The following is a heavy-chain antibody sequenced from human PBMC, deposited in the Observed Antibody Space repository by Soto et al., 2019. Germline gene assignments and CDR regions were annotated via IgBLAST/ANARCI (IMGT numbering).Heavy chain of an antibody. V-gene: IGHV3-64*01. CDR2: ISSNGGST. J-gene: IGHJ3*02. CDR1: GFTFSSYA. CDR3: ARVYSSSWYDCFDI. D-gene: IGHD6-13*01. Sequence: EVQLVESGGGLVQPGGSLRLSYAASGFTFSSYAMHWVRQAPGKGLEYVSAISSNGGSTYYANSVKGRFTISRDNSKNTLYLQMGSLRAEDMAVYYCARVYSSSWYDCFDIWGQGTMVTVSS.